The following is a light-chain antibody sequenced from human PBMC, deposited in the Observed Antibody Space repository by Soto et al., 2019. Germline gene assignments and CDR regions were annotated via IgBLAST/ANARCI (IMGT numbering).Light chain of an antibody. J-gene: IGLJ2*01. CDR2: DTT. CDR1: DGPVTSNHY. V-gene: IGLV7-46*01. Sequence: QAVVTQEPSLTVSPGGTVTLTCGSSDGPVTSNHYPYWYQQRPGQVPRTLIYDTTNRQSWAPARFSGSLVGVKAALTLSGAQPEDEGDYYCLLAYSGGRVFGGGTKVTVL. CDR3: LLAYSGGRV.